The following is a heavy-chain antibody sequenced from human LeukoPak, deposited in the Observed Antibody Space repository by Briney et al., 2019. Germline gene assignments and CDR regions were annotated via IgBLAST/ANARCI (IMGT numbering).Heavy chain of an antibody. V-gene: IGHV3-53*01. CDR2: ISTGDEI. CDR1: GFTVTSNS. J-gene: IGHJ5*02. Sequence: GGSLRLSCAASGFTVTSNSMNWVRQAPGKGLEWVSVISTGDEIHYAESVRGRFTISRDSSSNTLSLHMNSLRVEDTAIYYCATSQGPGNHWFDPWGQGTLITVSS. CDR3: ATSQGPGNHWFDP.